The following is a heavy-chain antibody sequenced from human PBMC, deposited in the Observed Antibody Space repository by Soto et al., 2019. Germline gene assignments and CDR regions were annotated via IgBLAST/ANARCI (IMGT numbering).Heavy chain of an antibody. D-gene: IGHD6-13*01. Sequence: PSETLSLTCTVSGGSISSYYWSWIRQPPGKGLEWIGYIYYSGSTNYNPSLKSRVTISVDTSKNQFSLKLSSVTAADTAVYYCARAGIAAAGRWFDPWGQGTLVTVSS. V-gene: IGHV4-59*01. J-gene: IGHJ5*02. CDR1: GGSISSYY. CDR3: ARAGIAAAGRWFDP. CDR2: IYYSGST.